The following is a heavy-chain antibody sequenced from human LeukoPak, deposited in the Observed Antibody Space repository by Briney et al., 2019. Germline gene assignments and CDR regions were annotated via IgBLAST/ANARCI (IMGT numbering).Heavy chain of an antibody. V-gene: IGHV3-30*04. CDR2: ISYDGRNK. CDR3: ARGPLPVTYSFDY. Sequence: PGRSLRLSCAASGFTFSSYAIHWVRQAPGKGLEWVAVISYDGRNKNYADSVKGRFTISRDNSKNTLYLQMNSLRVDDTAVYYCARGPLPVTYSFDYWGQGTLVTVSS. D-gene: IGHD2-21*02. J-gene: IGHJ4*02. CDR1: GFTFSSYA.